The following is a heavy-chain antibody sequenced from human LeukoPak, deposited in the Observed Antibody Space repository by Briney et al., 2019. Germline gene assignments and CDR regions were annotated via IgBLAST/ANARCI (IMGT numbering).Heavy chain of an antibody. V-gene: IGHV3-11*04. CDR1: GFTFSDYN. CDR2: ISRSGSTK. J-gene: IGHJ5*02. D-gene: IGHD1-14*01. Sequence: TGGSLRLSCAASGFTFSDYNMRWIRQAPGKGLEWVSSISRSGSTKYYADSVKGRFTISRDNAKNSLFLQMNSLRAEDTAVYYCARVYQSNPNWFDPWGQGTLVTVSS. CDR3: ARVYQSNPNWFDP.